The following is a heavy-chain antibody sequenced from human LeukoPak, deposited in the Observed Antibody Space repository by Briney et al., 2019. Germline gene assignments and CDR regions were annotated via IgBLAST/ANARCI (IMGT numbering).Heavy chain of an antibody. D-gene: IGHD5-24*01. CDR3: AREGGDGYNYWYFDL. Sequence: PSETLSLTCTVSGDSISSGDYYWSWIRQPAGKGLEWIGRISSSGSTNYNPSLKSRITISVDTSKNQFSLKLSSVTAADTAVYYCAREGGDGYNYWYFDLWGRGTLVTVSS. CDR2: ISSSGST. J-gene: IGHJ2*01. V-gene: IGHV4-61*02. CDR1: GDSISSGDYY.